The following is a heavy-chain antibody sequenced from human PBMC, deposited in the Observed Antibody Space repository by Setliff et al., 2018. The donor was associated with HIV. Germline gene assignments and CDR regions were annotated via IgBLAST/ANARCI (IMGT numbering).Heavy chain of an antibody. Sequence: GGSLRLSCVGSGFTFSGFTMHWVRQAPGKGLEWVAVTSFDEGIKYYRDSVKGRFTISRDNSKNTVYLQMNSLRAEDTAVYYCAKDFHSSGDDRRLDYWGQGTLVTVSS. J-gene: IGHJ4*02. CDR3: AKDFHSSGDDRRLDY. CDR1: GFTFSGFT. CDR2: TSFDEGIK. V-gene: IGHV3-30*04. D-gene: IGHD6-19*01.